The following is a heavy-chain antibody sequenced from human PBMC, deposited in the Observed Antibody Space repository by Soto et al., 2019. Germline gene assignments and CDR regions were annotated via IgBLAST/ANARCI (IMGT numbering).Heavy chain of an antibody. V-gene: IGHV1-18*01. D-gene: IGHD6-13*01. CDR2: ISAYNGNT. CDR3: AREGGVSIAAAGTPPNYYYYGMDV. J-gene: IGHJ6*02. CDR1: GYTFTSYA. Sequence: ASVKVSCKASGYTFTSYAMHWVRQAPGQGLEWMGWISAYNGNTNYAQKLQGRVTMTTDTSTSTAYMELRSLRSDDTAVYYCAREGGVSIAAAGTPPNYYYYGMDVWGQGTTVTVSS.